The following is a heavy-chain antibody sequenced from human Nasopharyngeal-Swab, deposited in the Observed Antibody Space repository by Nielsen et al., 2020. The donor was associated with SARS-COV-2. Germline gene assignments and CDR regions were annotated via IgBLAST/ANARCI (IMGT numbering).Heavy chain of an antibody. CDR2: ISWNSGSI. J-gene: IGHJ5*02. V-gene: IGHV3-9*01. Sequence: LSLTCAASGFTFDDYAMHWVRQAPGKGLEWVSGISWNSGSIGYADSVKGRFTTSRDNAKNSLYLQMNSLRAEDTALYYCARGPRNYYGSGWRANWFDPWGQGTLVTVSS. D-gene: IGHD3-10*01. CDR3: ARGPRNYYGSGWRANWFDP. CDR1: GFTFDDYA.